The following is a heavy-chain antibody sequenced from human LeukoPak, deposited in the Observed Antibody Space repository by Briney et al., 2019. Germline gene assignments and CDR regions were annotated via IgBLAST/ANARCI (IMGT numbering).Heavy chain of an antibody. CDR3: ARRYDFWSGYLDDAFDI. V-gene: IGHV4-39*01. CDR2: IYYSGST. J-gene: IGHJ3*02. Sequence: SETLSLTCTVSGGSISSSSYYWGWIRQPPGQGLEWIGSIYYSGSTYYNPSLKSRVTISVDTSKNQFSLKLSSVTAADTAVYYCARRYDFWSGYLDDAFDIWGQGTMVTVSS. CDR1: GGSISSSSYY. D-gene: IGHD3-3*01.